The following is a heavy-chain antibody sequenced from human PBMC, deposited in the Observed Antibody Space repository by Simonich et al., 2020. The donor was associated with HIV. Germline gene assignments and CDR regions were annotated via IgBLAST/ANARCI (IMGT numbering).Heavy chain of an antibody. CDR2: IYYIGST. CDR3: ASITGTTFRVSY. J-gene: IGHJ4*02. V-gene: IGHV4-39*01. Sequence: QLQLQESGPGLVKPSETLSLTCPVFGGSIGIGSYSWGGFRQPPGKGLECIGSIYYIGSTYYNPSLKSRVTISVDTSKNQFSLKLSSVTAADTAVYYCASITGTTFRVSYWGQGTLVTVSS. D-gene: IGHD1-7*01. CDR1: GGSIGIGSYS.